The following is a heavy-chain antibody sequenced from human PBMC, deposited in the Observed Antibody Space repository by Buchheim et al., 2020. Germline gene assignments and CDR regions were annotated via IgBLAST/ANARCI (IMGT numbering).Heavy chain of an antibody. CDR1: GFTFSSNG. V-gene: IGHV3-30*18. D-gene: IGHD4-17*01. J-gene: IGHJ4*02. CDR2: ISYDGSNN. CDR3: AKDRGYGTYHFDY. Sequence: QVQLVESGGGVVQPGRSLRLSCAASGFTFSSNGMHWVRQAPGKGLEWVAFISYDGSNNYYADSVKGRFTISRDNSKHTLYLQMNSLRTEVTAVYYCAKDRGYGTYHFDYWGQGTL.